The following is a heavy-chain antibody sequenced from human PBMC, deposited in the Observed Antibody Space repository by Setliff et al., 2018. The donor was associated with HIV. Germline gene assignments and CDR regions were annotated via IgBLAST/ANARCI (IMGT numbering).Heavy chain of an antibody. CDR3: ARGRDGYKPEPFDS. Sequence: ASVKVSCKASGYTFISYGITWVRQAPGQGLEWMGWISDFKGNTIYARKFQGRVSMTRNTSISTAYMELSSLISEDTAVYYCARGRDGYKPEPFDSWGQGTLVTVPQ. CDR1: GYTFISYG. V-gene: IGHV1-18*01. CDR2: ISDFKGNT. D-gene: IGHD5-12*01. J-gene: IGHJ4*02.